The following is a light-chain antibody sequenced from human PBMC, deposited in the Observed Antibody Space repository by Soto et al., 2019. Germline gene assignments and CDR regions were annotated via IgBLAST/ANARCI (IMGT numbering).Light chain of an antibody. CDR3: QQLDSYPRT. Sequence: DIQLTQSPSFLSTSVGDRVTITCRASQDIRNYLAWYQQKPGKAPKVLIYAASTLLSGVPSRFSGSGSGTEFSLTISSLQLEDFATYYCQQLDSYPRTFGQGTKVDIK. J-gene: IGKJ1*01. V-gene: IGKV1-9*01. CDR1: QDIRNY. CDR2: AAS.